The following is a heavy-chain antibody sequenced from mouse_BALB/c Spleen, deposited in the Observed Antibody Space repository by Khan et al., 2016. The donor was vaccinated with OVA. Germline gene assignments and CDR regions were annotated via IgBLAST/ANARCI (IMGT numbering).Heavy chain of an antibody. V-gene: IGHV14-3*02. J-gene: IGHJ2*01. CDR3: ATYYYGSSRYFDY. Sequence: VQLKQSGAELVKPGASVKLSCTASGFNIKDTYMHWVKQRPEQGLEWSGRIDPANGNTKYDPKFQGKATITADTSSNTAYLQLSSLTSEDTAVYYCATYYYGSSRYFDYWGQGTTLTVSS. CDR1: GFNIKDTY. D-gene: IGHD1-1*01. CDR2: IDPANGNT.